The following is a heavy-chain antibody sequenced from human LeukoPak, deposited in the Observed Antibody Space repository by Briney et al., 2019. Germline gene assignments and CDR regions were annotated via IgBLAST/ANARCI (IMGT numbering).Heavy chain of an antibody. CDR2: ISGGGKNT. J-gene: IGHJ5*02. V-gene: IGHV3-23*01. Sequence: GGSLRLSCAASGFTFKTYAMSWVRQAPGKGLEWVSGISGGGKNTYYADSVKGRFTISRDNSRNTLYLQMNSLRADDTAVYYCSKEAPAPVPVNCFDPWGQGTLVTVSS. CDR3: SKEAPAPVPVNCFDP. CDR1: GFTFKTYA.